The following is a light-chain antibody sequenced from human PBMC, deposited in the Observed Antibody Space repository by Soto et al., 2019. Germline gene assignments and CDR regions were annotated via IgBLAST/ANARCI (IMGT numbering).Light chain of an antibody. V-gene: IGKV1-5*03. Sequence: DIQMTQSPSTLSASVGDRVTITCRASQSISSWLAWYQQKPGKAPNLLIYKASSLESGVPSRFSGSGSGTEFTLTISSLQPGDFATYYCQQYNSYSWTFGQGTKVEIK. CDR3: QQYNSYSWT. CDR1: QSISSW. J-gene: IGKJ1*01. CDR2: KAS.